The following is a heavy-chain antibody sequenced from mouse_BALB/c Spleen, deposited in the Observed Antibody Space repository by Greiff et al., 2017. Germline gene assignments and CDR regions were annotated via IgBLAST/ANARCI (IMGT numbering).Heavy chain of an antibody. CDR2: ILPGSGST. CDR3: ARMRITTSYYAMDY. CDR1: GYTFSSYW. D-gene: IGHD2-4*01. V-gene: IGHV1-9*01. Sequence: QVQLQQSGAELMKPGASVKISCKATGYTFSSYWIEWVKQRPGHGLEWIGEILPGSGSTNYNEKFKGKATFTADTSSNTAYMQLSSLTSEDSAVYYCARMRITTSYYAMDYWGQGTSVTVSS. J-gene: IGHJ4*01.